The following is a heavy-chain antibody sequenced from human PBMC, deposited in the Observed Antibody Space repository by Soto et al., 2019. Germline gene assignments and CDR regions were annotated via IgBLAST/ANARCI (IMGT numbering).Heavy chain of an antibody. CDR1: GFTFRSYA. Sequence: QVQLVESGGGVVQPGRSRRLSCAASGFTFRSYAMHWFRQAPGQGLEWVTVISHDGSVAYYADSVKGRFTISRDNSKNTLFLQMNSRRLEDTAMYYCAKDLGVGEENTRSDPWGQGTLVTVSS. CDR3: AKDLGVGEENTRSDP. D-gene: IGHD3-10*01. CDR2: ISHDGSVA. V-gene: IGHV3-30*04. J-gene: IGHJ5*02.